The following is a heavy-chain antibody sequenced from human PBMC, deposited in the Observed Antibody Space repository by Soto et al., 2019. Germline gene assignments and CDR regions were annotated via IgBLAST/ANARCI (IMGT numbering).Heavy chain of an antibody. D-gene: IGHD3-16*01. CDR1: GGTFSSYA. CDR3: ARRIRGIQYYFDY. V-gene: IGHV1-69*13. J-gene: IGHJ4*02. CDR2: IIPIFGTA. Sequence: ASVKVSCKASGGTFSSYAISWVRQAPGQGLEWMGGIIPIFGTANYAQKFQGRVTITADESTSTAYMELSSLRSEDTAVYYCARRIRGIQYYFDYWGQGTLVTVSS.